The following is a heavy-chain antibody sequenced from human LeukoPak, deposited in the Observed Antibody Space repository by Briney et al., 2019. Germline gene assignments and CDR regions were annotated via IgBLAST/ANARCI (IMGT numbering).Heavy chain of an antibody. CDR1: GYTFTGYY. D-gene: IGHD4-17*01. CDR3: ARDRPVIMVTTESVY. V-gene: IGHV1-2*02. Sequence: ASVKVSCKASGYTFTGYYMHWVRQAPGQGLEWMGWINPNSGRTNYAQKFQGRVTMTRDTSISTAYMDLNRLTSDDTAVYYCARDRPVIMVTTESVYWGEGSLVTVSS. CDR2: INPNSGRT. J-gene: IGHJ4*02.